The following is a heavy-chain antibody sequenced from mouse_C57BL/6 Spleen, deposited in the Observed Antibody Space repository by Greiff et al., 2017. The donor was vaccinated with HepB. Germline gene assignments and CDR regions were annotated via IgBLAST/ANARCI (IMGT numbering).Heavy chain of an antibody. V-gene: IGHV1-78*01. CDR1: GYTFTDHT. D-gene: IGHD2-4*01. J-gene: IGHJ1*03. Sequence: VQLQESDAELVKPGASVKISCKVSGYTFTDHTIHWMKQRPEQGLEWIGYIYPRDGSTKYNEKFKGKATLTADKSSSTAYMQLNSLTSEDSAVYFCARGGYYDFWYFDVWGTGTTVTVSS. CDR2: IYPRDGST. CDR3: ARGGYYDFWYFDV.